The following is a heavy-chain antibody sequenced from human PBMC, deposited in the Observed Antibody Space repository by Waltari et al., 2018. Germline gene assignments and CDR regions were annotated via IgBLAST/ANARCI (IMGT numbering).Heavy chain of an antibody. CDR2: FDPEECET. Sequence: QVQLVQSGAEVKKPGASVKVSCKVSGYTLTELSMHWVRQAPGKGLEWMGGFDPEECETIYALKFQGRVNMTEDTSTDTAYMELSSLRSEDTAVYYCATVAKIFSGLYYYYYYGMDVWGQGTTVTVSS. D-gene: IGHD3-10*01. CDR3: ATVAKIFSGLYYYYYYGMDV. CDR1: GYTLTELS. J-gene: IGHJ6*02. V-gene: IGHV1-24*01.